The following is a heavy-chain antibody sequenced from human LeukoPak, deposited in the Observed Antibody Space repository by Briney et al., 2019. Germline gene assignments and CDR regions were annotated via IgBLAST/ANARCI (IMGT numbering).Heavy chain of an antibody. V-gene: IGHV3-9*01. Sequence: GRSLRLSCAASGLTFDDYAMHWVRQAPGKGLEWVSGISWNSGSIGYADSVKGRFTISRDNAKNSLYLQMNSLRAEDTALYYCAKAPTYCSGGSCYYYYYGMDVWGQGTTVTVSS. CDR3: AKAPTYCSGGSCYYYYYGMDV. J-gene: IGHJ6*02. CDR2: ISWNSGSI. CDR1: GLTFDDYA. D-gene: IGHD2-15*01.